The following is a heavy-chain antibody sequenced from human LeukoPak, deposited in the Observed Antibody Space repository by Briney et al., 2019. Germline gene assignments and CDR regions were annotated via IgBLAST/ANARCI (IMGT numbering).Heavy chain of an antibody. CDR1: GFTFSSYT. D-gene: IGHD2-2*01. CDR2: ISPSSSYI. Sequence: GGSLRLSCAASGFTFSSYTMNWVRQAPGKGLEWVSTISPSSSYIYYADSVKGRFTISRDNAKNSLYLQMNSLRPEDTAVYYCAREPVVPDDGYYFDYWGQGTLVTVSS. V-gene: IGHV3-21*01. J-gene: IGHJ4*02. CDR3: AREPVVPDDGYYFDY.